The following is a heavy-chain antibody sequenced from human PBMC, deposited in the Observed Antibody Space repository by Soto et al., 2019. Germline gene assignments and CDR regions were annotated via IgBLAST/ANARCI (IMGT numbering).Heavy chain of an antibody. CDR2: INPNSGGT. CDR3: ARATLLGYCSGGSCYSDYYYGMDV. J-gene: IGHJ6*01. D-gene: IGHD2-15*01. Sequence: GASVKVSCKASRYTFTGYYLRWARHAPGKGLEWMGWINPNSGGTNYAQKLQGRVTMTTDTSTSTAYMELRSLRSDDTAVYYCARATLLGYCSGGSCYSDYYYGMDVWGQGTTVTVSS. V-gene: IGHV1-2*02. CDR1: RYTFTGYY.